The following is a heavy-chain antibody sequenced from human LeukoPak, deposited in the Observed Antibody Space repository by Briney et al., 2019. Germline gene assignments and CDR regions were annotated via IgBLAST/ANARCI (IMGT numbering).Heavy chain of an antibody. CDR3: AKSHFWTGYPSDY. V-gene: IGHV4-59*01. Sequence: SETLSLTCTVSGGSISNNYWYWIRQSPGKGLEWIGNFYNGGSTNYNPSLKSRVTVSVDTSKNQFFWKLNSVTAADTAVYYCAKSHFWTGYPSDYWGQGILVTVSS. D-gene: IGHD3/OR15-3a*01. CDR1: GGSISNNY. CDR2: FYNGGST. J-gene: IGHJ4*02.